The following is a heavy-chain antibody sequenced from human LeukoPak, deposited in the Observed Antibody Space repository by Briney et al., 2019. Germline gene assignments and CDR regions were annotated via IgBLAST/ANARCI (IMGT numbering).Heavy chain of an antibody. Sequence: PSETLSLTCAVYGGSFSGYYWSWIRQPPGKGLEWIGEINHSGSTNYNPSLKSRVAISVDTSKNQFSLKLSSVTAADTAVYYCARFGANYYDSSGYYSRRFDYWGQGTLVTVSS. J-gene: IGHJ4*02. D-gene: IGHD3-22*01. CDR1: GGSFSGYY. CDR2: INHSGST. CDR3: ARFGANYYDSSGYYSRRFDY. V-gene: IGHV4-34*01.